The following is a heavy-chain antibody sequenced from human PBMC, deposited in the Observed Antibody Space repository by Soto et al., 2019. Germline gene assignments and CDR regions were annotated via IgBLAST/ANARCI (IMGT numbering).Heavy chain of an antibody. CDR3: ARHEPEYCSGGSCYFDY. CDR2: IIPIFGTA. Sequence: SVKVSCKASGGTFSSYAISWVRQAPGQGLEWMGGIIPIFGTANYAQKFQGRVTITADESTSTAYMELSSLRSEDTAVYYCARHEPEYCSGGSCYFDYWGQGTLVTVSS. V-gene: IGHV1-69*13. J-gene: IGHJ4*02. CDR1: GGTFSSYA. D-gene: IGHD2-15*01.